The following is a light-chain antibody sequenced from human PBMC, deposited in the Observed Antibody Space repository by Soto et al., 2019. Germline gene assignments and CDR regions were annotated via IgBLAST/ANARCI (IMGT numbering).Light chain of an antibody. J-gene: IGKJ1*01. Sequence: ELVLTQSPVIVSLSPGERATLSCRASQTVDNFLAWYQLKPGKAPSLLIYDATKRASGIPVRFTGSGSGTDFILTISSLEPEDFAGYYCQQRSNWPPAWTFGQGTKVDIK. V-gene: IGKV3-11*01. CDR3: QQRSNWPPAWT. CDR2: DAT. CDR1: QTVDNF.